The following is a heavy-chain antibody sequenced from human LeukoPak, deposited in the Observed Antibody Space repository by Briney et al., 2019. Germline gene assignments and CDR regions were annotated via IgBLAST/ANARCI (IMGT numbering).Heavy chain of an antibody. CDR2: IIPIFGTA. D-gene: IGHD3-3*01. V-gene: IGHV1-69*13. Sequence: SVKVSCKASGGTFSSYAISWVRQAPGQGLEWMGGIIPIFGTANYAQKFQGRVTITADESTSTAYMELSSLRSEDTAVYYCARAATIFGVVIHYYYYYMDVWGKGTTVTVSS. CDR1: GGTFSSYA. CDR3: ARAATIFGVVIHYYYYYMDV. J-gene: IGHJ6*03.